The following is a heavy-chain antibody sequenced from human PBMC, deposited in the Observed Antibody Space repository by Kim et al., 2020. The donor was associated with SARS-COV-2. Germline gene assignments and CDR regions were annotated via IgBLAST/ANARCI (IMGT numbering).Heavy chain of an antibody. CDR2: IIPIFGTA. D-gene: IGHD3-3*02. Sequence: SVKVSCKASGGTFSSYAISWVRQAPGQGLEWMGGIIPIFGTANYAQKFQGRVTITADESTSTAYMELSSLRSEDTAVYYCASIRYELTGYYFDYWGQGTLVTVSS. V-gene: IGHV1-69*13. J-gene: IGHJ4*02. CDR3: ASIRYELTGYYFDY. CDR1: GGTFSSYA.